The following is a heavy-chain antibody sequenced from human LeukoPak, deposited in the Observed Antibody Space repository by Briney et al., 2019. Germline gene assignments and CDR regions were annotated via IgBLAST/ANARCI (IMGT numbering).Heavy chain of an antibody. CDR3: ARHASAMVALYYFDY. Sequence: SETLSLTCTVSGGSISSYYWSWIRQPPGKGLEWIGYIYYSGSTYYNPSLESRITISVDTSKNQFSLTLSAVTAADTAVYYCARHASAMVALYYFDYWGQGTLVTVSS. CDR2: IYYSGST. D-gene: IGHD5-18*01. V-gene: IGHV4-59*04. J-gene: IGHJ4*02. CDR1: GGSISSYY.